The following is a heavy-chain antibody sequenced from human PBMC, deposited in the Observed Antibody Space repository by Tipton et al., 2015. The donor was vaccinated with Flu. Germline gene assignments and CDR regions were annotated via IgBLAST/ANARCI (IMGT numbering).Heavy chain of an antibody. J-gene: IGHJ2*01. D-gene: IGHD3-10*01. CDR3: ARGDYYGYWYFDL. Sequence: LRLSCTVSGGSISSSSYYWGWIRQPPGKGLEWIGGIYYSGSTYYNPSLKSRVTMSVDTSKNQFSLKLSSVTSADTAVYYCARGDYYGYWYFDLWGRGTLVTVSS. CDR2: IYYSGST. CDR1: GGSISSSSYY. V-gene: IGHV4-39*07.